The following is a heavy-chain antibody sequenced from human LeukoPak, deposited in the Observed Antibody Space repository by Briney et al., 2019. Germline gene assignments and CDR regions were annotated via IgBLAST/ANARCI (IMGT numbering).Heavy chain of an antibody. CDR3: ARDRIEDYDSTGYPAY. D-gene: IGHD3-22*01. V-gene: IGHV3-74*01. CDR1: GFTFSNYW. J-gene: IGHJ4*02. Sequence: GGSLRLSCAASGFTFSNYWMHWVRQAPGKGLVWVSRINSDGSSPGYADLVKGRFTISRDNAKNTVYLQMNSLRVEDTAVYYCARDRIEDYDSTGYPAYWGQGALVTVSS. CDR2: INSDGSSP.